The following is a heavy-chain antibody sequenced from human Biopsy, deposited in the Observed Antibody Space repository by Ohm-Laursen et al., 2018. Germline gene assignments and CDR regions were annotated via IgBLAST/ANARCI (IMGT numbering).Heavy chain of an antibody. CDR3: ASLEDRTFDK. J-gene: IGHJ4*02. CDR2: IIPILHVP. CDR1: GGTLITYA. V-gene: IGHV1-69*04. Sequence: SSVTVSCKASGGTLITYAISWVRQAPGQGLEWMGRIIPILHVPTYAQSFQGRVTISADKSTSTAYMELSGLRSEDTAVYYCASLEDRTFDKWGQGTLVAVSS.